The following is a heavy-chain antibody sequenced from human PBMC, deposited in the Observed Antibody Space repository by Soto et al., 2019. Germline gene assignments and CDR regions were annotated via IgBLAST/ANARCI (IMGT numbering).Heavy chain of an antibody. D-gene: IGHD2-15*01. CDR1: VFTFSNAW. CDR2: IKSKTDGGTT. V-gene: IGHV3-15*01. J-gene: IGHJ6*02. CDR3: TPDLLRSIGMEV. Sequence: VGSLRLSCAASVFTFSNAWMSCVRHSPGKGLEWVGRIKSKTDGGTTDYAAPVKGRFTISRDDSKNTLYLQMNSLKTEDTAVYYCTPDLLRSIGMEVWGQATTVNVSS.